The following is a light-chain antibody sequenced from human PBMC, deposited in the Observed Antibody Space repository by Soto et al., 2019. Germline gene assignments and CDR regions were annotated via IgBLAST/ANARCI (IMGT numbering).Light chain of an antibody. CDR2: AVT. Sequence: QSALAQPASVSGSPGQSITISCTGTSSDVGGYNYVSWYQQHPGKAPKLMIYAVTDRPSGVSSRFSGSKSGNTASLTISGLQAEDEADYYCSSYKRRSTLFGIGTNVT. CDR3: SSYKRRSTL. V-gene: IGLV2-14*01. CDR1: SSDVGGYNY. J-gene: IGLJ1*01.